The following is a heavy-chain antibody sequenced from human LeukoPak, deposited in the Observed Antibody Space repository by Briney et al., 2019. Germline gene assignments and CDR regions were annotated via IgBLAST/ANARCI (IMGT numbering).Heavy chain of an antibody. CDR3: ARDAWDAFDI. V-gene: IGHV4-59*01. CDR1: GGSISGFY. CDR2: VYYSGNT. J-gene: IGHJ3*02. Sequence: SETLSLTCTVSGGSISGFYWNWVRQPPGEGLGWVGCVYYSGNTNYNPSLKSRVTISLDTSKNQFSLKLRSVTAADTAVYYCARDAWDAFDIWGQGTMVTAAS.